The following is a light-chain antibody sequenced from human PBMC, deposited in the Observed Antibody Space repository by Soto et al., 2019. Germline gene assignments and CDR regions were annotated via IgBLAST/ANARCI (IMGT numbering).Light chain of an antibody. CDR3: QQYTNTNNPWM. Sequence: DIRVTQSPPTLSSSVLERFTITCRASQTITTWMAWYQQKPGKAPKLLVYDASTLQSGVATRFSGSGSGTEFTLIISGLQPEDSATYYCQQYTNTNNPWMFGQGTKVDIK. V-gene: IGKV1-5*01. J-gene: IGKJ1*01. CDR1: QTITTW. CDR2: DAS.